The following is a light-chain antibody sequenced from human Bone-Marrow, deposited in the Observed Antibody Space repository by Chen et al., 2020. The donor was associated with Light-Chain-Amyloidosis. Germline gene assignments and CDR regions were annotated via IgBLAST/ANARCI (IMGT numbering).Light chain of an antibody. CDR1: NIGSTS. J-gene: IGLJ3*02. CDR3: QVWDRSSDRPV. CDR2: DDS. Sequence: SYVLTQPSSVSVAPGQTATIACGGNNIGSTSVHWYQQTPGQAPRLVVYDDSDRPSGIHERLSGSNSGNTATLTISRVEAGDGADYYCQVWDRSSDRPVFGGWTKLTVL. V-gene: IGLV3-21*02.